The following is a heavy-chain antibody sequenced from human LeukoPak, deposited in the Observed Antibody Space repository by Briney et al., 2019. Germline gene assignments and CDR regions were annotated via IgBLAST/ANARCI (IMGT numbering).Heavy chain of an antibody. CDR3: AREYWGSSFDY. Sequence: PGESLRLSCAASGFTFSNYGMHWVRQAPGKGLVWVSRIANDVTTTSYADSVRGRFTISRDNAKSTLYLQMNSLRAEDTAVYYCAREYWGSSFDYWGQGTLVSVSS. CDR2: IANDVTTT. J-gene: IGHJ4*02. CDR1: GFTFSNYG. V-gene: IGHV3-74*01. D-gene: IGHD2-15*01.